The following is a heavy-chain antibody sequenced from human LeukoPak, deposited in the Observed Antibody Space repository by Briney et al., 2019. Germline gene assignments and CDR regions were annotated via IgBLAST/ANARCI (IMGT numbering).Heavy chain of an antibody. CDR2: MNPNSGNT. CDR1: GYTFTSYD. J-gene: IGHJ4*02. D-gene: IGHD2-2*01. Sequence: ASVKVSCKASGYTFTSYDINWVRQATGQGLEWMGGMNPNSGNTGYAQKFQGRVTMTRNTSISTAYMELSSLRSEDTAVYYCARGYRAVVPARPTYYFDYWGQGTLVTVSS. CDR3: ARGYRAVVPARPTYYFDY. V-gene: IGHV1-8*01.